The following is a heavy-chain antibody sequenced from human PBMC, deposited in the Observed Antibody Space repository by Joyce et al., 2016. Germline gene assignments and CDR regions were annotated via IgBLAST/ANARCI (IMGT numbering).Heavy chain of an antibody. CDR2: IYQRENT. Sequence: QLRLLESGSGLVRPSQTLSLSCAVSGGSISSGGYSWNWSRQPPGKGLEWIGDIYQRENTHFNPSLISRVAISFDRSKNQVSLRIASVTAADTAVYYCARAPRGPGYFDSWGQGFLVTVSS. CDR1: GGSISSGGYS. CDR3: ARAPRGPGYFDS. V-gene: IGHV4-30-2*01. D-gene: IGHD3-10*01. J-gene: IGHJ4*02.